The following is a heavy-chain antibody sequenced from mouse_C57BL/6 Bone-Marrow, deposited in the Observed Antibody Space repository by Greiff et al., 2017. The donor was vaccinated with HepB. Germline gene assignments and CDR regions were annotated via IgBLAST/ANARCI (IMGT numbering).Heavy chain of an antibody. D-gene: IGHD1-1*01. Sequence: VQLKESGPGMVKPSQSLSLTCTVTGYSITSGYDWHWIRHFPGNKLEWMGYISYSGSTNYNPSLKSRISITHDTSKNHFFLKLNSVTTEDTATYYGARDPLITTVVAEDYWGQGTSVTVSS. V-gene: IGHV3-1*01. CDR1: GYSITSGYD. CDR3: ARDPLITTVVAEDY. CDR2: ISYSGST. J-gene: IGHJ4*01.